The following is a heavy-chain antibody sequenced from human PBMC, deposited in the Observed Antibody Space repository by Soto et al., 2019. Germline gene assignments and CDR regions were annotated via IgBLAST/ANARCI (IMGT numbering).Heavy chain of an antibody. CDR1: GFTFSSYG. J-gene: IGHJ4*02. CDR2: ISYDGSNK. D-gene: IGHD6-13*01. V-gene: IGHV3-30*18. Sequence: QVPLVESGGGVVQPGRSLRLSCAASGFTFSSYGMHWVRQAPGKGLEWVAVISYDGSNKYYADSVKGRFTISRDNSKNTLYLQMNSLRAEDTAVYYCAKESARYSSSWHFDYWGQGTLVTVSS. CDR3: AKESARYSSSWHFDY.